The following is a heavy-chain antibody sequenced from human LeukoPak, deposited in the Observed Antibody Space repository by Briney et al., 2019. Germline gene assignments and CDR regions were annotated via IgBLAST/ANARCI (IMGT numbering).Heavy chain of an antibody. J-gene: IGHJ5*02. D-gene: IGHD3-22*01. CDR3: ARDRDSSGHYGWFDP. CDR1: GFTFSNYG. V-gene: IGHV3-33*01. Sequence: GGSLRLSCAASGFTFSNYGMHWVRQAPGKGLEWVADIWYHGRDKYYADSVKGRFTISKDNSKNTVFLQMDSLRADETAVYYCARDRDSSGHYGWFDPWGQGTPVTVSS. CDR2: IWYHGRDK.